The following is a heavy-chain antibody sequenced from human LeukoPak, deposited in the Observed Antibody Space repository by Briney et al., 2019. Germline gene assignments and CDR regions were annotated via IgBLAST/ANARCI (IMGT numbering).Heavy chain of an antibody. J-gene: IGHJ4*02. Sequence: AGGSLRLSCAAAGFTFDDYATHWARQAPGKGLEWVSGISWNSGSIGYADSVKGRFTISRDNAKNSLYLQMNSLRAEDTALYYCAKGSLCSSTSCPFDYWGQGTLVTVSS. D-gene: IGHD2-2*01. CDR3: AKGSLCSSTSCPFDY. CDR2: ISWNSGSI. V-gene: IGHV3-9*01. CDR1: GFTFDDYA.